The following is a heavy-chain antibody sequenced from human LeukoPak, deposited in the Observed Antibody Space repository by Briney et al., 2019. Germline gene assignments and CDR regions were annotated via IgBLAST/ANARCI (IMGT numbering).Heavy chain of an antibody. CDR3: AREISAYAFDI. CDR1: GFTFSSYW. J-gene: IGHJ3*02. V-gene: IGHV3-74*01. Sequence: GGSLRLSCAASGFTFSSYWMHWVRQAPGKGLVWVSRITSDGSSTSYADSVKGRFTISRDNAKNTLYLQMNSLRAEDTALYYCAREISAYAFDIWGQGTMVTVSS. D-gene: IGHD3-3*01. CDR2: ITSDGSST.